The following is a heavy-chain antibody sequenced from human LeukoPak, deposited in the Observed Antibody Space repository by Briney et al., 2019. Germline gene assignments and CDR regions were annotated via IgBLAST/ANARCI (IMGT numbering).Heavy chain of an antibody. CDR2: IYISGSGST. J-gene: IGHJ6*03. CDR1: GGSISSYY. D-gene: IGHD6-19*01. V-gene: IGHV4-4*07. Sequence: SETLSLTCTVSGGSISSYYWSWIRQPAGKGLEWIGRIYISGSGSTNYNPSLKSRVTMSVDTSKNQFSLKLSSVTAADTAVYYCARDKRVAVAGTYIYYYYMDVWGKGTTVTISS. CDR3: ARDKRVAVAGTYIYYYYMDV.